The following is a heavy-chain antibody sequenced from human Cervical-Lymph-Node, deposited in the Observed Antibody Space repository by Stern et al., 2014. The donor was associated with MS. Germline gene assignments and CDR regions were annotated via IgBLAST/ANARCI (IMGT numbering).Heavy chain of an antibody. CDR2: INTNAGSP. V-gene: IGHV7-4-1*02. J-gene: IGHJ4*02. CDR3: ARNVGSSGWYDY. D-gene: IGHD6-19*01. Sequence: VQLVESGSELMTPGASVKVSCKASGYTFTSYAMHWVRQAPGQGLEWMVSINTNAGSPAYAQAFTGRFVFSLDTSISTAYLQISSLKAEDTAVYYCARNVGSSGWYDYWGQGTLVTVSS. CDR1: GYTFTSYA.